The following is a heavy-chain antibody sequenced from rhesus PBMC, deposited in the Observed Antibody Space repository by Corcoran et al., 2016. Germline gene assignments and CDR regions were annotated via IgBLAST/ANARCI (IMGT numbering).Heavy chain of an antibody. V-gene: IGHV4-173*01. J-gene: IGHJ4*01. CDR1: GGPLRRTY. Sequence: QLQLQESGPGLLKPSETLSLTSTVSGGPLRRTYWRWFRQSPGKGLEWIERLSSSIGSTNYNPSLKSRITISTDTSKNQCSLKLTSVTAADTAVYFCASDWSSRYWGQGVLVTVSS. CDR3: ASDWSSRY. D-gene: IGHD6-13*01. CDR2: LSSSIGST.